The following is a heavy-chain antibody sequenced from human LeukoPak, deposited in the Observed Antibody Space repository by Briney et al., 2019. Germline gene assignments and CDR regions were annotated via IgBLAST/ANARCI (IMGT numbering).Heavy chain of an antibody. D-gene: IGHD3-22*01. CDR1: AGSIGSYY. CDR3: ARGHCYDSIRFDF. V-gene: IGHV4-59*01. J-gene: IGHJ4*02. Sequence: SETLSLTCTVSAGSIGSYYWSWIRQPPGKGLEWIGYIYDSGSTNYNPSLESRVTISLDTSKNQFSLKLSSVTAADTAVYYCARGHCYDSIRFDFWGQGTLVTVSS. CDR2: IYDSGST.